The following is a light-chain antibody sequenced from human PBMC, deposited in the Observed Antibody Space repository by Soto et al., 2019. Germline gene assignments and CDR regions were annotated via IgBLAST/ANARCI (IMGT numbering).Light chain of an antibody. CDR1: QSISIN. CDR3: QQFRNWPWT. V-gene: IGKV3D-15*01. Sequence: EIVLTQSPGTLSVSPGDRVTLSCRASQSISINLAWYQHKPGQAPRLLIHGASTRATGVPARISGSGSGTEFTLTISSLQSEDFAVYYCQQFRNWPWTFGEGKKV. CDR2: GAS. J-gene: IGKJ1*01.